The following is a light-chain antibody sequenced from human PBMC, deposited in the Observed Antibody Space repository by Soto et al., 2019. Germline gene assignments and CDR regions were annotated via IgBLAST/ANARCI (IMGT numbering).Light chain of an antibody. V-gene: IGLV7-46*01. CDR1: TGAVTSGHY. CDR3: LLSYSGARLV. Sequence: QAVVTQETSLTVSPGGTVTLTCGSSTGAVTSGHYPYWFQQKPGQAPRTLIYDTSNKHSWTPARFSGSLLGGKAALTLSGAQPEDEAEYYCLLSYSGARLVFGGVTKLTVL. J-gene: IGLJ2*01. CDR2: DTS.